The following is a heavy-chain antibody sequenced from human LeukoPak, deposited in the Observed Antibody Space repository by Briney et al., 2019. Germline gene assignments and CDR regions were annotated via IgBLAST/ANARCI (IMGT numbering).Heavy chain of an antibody. V-gene: IGHV4-39*07. CDR1: GGSISNSNYY. CDR2: IYYSGST. CDR3: ARETEGSSWSSFDY. J-gene: IGHJ4*02. D-gene: IGHD6-13*01. Sequence: SETLSLTCTVSGGSISNSNYYWGWIRQPPGKGLEWIGSIYYSGSTNYNPSLKSRVTISVDTSKNQFSLKLSSVTAADTAVYYCARETEGSSWSSFDYWGQGTLVTVSS.